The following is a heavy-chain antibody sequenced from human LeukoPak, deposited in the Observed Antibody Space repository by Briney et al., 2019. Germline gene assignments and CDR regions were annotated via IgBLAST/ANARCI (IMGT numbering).Heavy chain of an antibody. CDR1: GGSIRSYY. J-gene: IGHJ4*02. V-gene: IGHV4-59*01. CDR2: ISNTGST. D-gene: IGHD4-17*01. Sequence: PSETLSLTCTVSGGSIRSYYWSWFRQLPGKGLEWIAYISNTGSTKYNPSLRSRVTISVDTSKNQFSLKLSSVTAADMAVYYCARAVGDYTFDYWGQGALVTVSS. CDR3: ARAVGDYTFDY.